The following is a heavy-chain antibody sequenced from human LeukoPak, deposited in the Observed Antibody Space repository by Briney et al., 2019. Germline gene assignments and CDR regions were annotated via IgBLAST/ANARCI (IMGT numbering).Heavy chain of an antibody. Sequence: QSGGSLRLSCAASGFTFSSDYMSWVRQAPGKGLEWVSVIYRDGSTYHADSVKGRFTISRDTSENTLYVQMNSLTPEDTAVYYCARGGGAYCGGDCYRNFDYWGQGTLVTVSS. D-gene: IGHD2-21*02. CDR1: GFTFSSDY. CDR3: ARGGGAYCGGDCYRNFDY. V-gene: IGHV3-66*02. CDR2: IYRDGST. J-gene: IGHJ4*02.